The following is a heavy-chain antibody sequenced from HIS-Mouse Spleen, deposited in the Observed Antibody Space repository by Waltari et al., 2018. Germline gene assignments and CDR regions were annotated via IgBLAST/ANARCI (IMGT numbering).Heavy chain of an antibody. CDR2: IYYSGST. CDR1: GGSISSRSYY. Sequence: QLQLQESGPGLVKPSETLSLTCTVSGGSISSRSYYWGWIRQPPGKGLEGIGGIYYSGSTDTNPSLKSRVTISVDTSKNQFSRKLSSVTAADTAVYYCAREIPYSSSWYDWYFDLWGRGTLVTVSS. D-gene: IGHD6-13*01. V-gene: IGHV4-39*07. J-gene: IGHJ2*01. CDR3: AREIPYSSSWYDWYFDL.